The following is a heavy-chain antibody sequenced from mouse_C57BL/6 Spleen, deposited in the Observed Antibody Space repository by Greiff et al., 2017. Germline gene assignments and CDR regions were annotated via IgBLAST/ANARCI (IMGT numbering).Heavy chain of an antibody. CDR1: GFNIKDDY. Sequence: EVQLQQSGAELVRPGASVKLSCTASGFNIKDDYMHWVKQRPEQGLEWIGWIDPENGDTEYAPKFQGKATITADTSSNTAYLQLSSLTSEDAAVYYCTATVVGAMDYWGQGTSVTVSS. J-gene: IGHJ4*01. CDR3: TATVVGAMDY. D-gene: IGHD1-1*01. CDR2: IDPENGDT. V-gene: IGHV14-4*01.